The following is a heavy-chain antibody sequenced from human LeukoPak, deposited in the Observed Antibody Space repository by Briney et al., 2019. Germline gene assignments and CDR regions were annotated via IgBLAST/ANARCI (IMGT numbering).Heavy chain of an antibody. CDR1: GGSISSYY. Sequence: SETLSLTCTVSGGSISSYYWSWIRQPPGKGLEWIGYIYYSGSTNYNPSLKSRVTISVDTSKNQFSLKLSSVTAADTAVYYCARDAVAIQNLRAARRGGTYYFDYWGQGTLVTVSS. CDR2: IYYSGST. D-gene: IGHD6-6*01. J-gene: IGHJ4*02. CDR3: ARDAVAIQNLRAARRGGTYYFDY. V-gene: IGHV4-59*01.